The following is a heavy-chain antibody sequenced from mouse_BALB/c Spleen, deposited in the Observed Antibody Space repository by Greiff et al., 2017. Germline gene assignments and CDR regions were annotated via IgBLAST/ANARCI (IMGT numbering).Heavy chain of an antibody. V-gene: IGHV4-1*02. CDR2: INPDSSTI. Sequence: EVQLVESGGGLVQPGGSLKLSCAASGFDFSRYWMSWVRQAPGKGLEWIGEINPDSSTINYTPSLKDKFIISRDNAKNTLYLQMSKVRSEDTALYYCARPKDYYGSSPFDYWGQGTTLTVSS. J-gene: IGHJ2*01. CDR1: GFDFSRYW. D-gene: IGHD1-1*01. CDR3: ARPKDYYGSSPFDY.